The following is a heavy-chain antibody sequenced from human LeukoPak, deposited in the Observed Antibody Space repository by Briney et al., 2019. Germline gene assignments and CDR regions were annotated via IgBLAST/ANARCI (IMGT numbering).Heavy chain of an antibody. D-gene: IGHD5-18*01. J-gene: IGHJ4*02. CDR2: INHSGST. CDR1: GGSFSGYY. Sequence: SETLSLTCAVYGGSFSGYYWSWIRQPPGKGLEWIGEINHSGSTNYNPSLKSRVTISVDTSKNQFSLKLSSVTAADTAVYYCAMRGCSYGPIDYWGQGTLVTVSS. CDR3: AMRGCSYGPIDY. V-gene: IGHV4-34*01.